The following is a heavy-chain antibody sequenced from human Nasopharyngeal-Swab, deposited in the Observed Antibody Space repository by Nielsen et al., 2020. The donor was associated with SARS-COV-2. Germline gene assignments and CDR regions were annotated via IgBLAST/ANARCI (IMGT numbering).Heavy chain of an antibody. D-gene: IGHD2-15*01. CDR1: GGSISAYY. J-gene: IGHJ6*02. Sequence: SETLSLTCGVYGGSISAYYWSWIRQSPGKGLEWIGDNNHAGNTRYKPSLMSRVSISVDTSKNQFSLKVESVTAADTAVYYCARRKIGRDCSTGSCYRRPYGMDVWGQGTTVTVSS. CDR2: NNHAGNT. CDR3: ARRKIGRDCSTGSCYRRPYGMDV. V-gene: IGHV4-34*01.